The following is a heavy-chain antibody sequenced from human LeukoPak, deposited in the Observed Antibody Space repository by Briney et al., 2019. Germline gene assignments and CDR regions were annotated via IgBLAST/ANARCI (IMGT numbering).Heavy chain of an antibody. CDR2: ISGSGGST. D-gene: IGHD1-26*01. CDR1: GFTFSSYA. V-gene: IGHV3-23*01. J-gene: IGHJ4*02. CDR3: AKGGKWDVTPFDY. Sequence: GGSLRLSCAASGFTFSSYAMSWVRQAPGKGLEWVSGISGSGGSTYYADSVKGRFTISRDNSKNTLYLQVNSLRAEDTAVYHCAKGGKWDVTPFDYWGQGTLVTVSS.